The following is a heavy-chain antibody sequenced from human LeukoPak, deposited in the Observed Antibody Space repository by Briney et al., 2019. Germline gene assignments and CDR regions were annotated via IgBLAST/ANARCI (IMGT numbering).Heavy chain of an antibody. J-gene: IGHJ4*02. Sequence: QSGGSLRLSCAASGFTFSDYYMSWVRQAPGKGLEWVSAISGSGGSTYYADSVKGRFTISRDNSKNTLYLQMNSLRAEDTAVYYCAKDGYSSSSVVYFDYWGQGTLVTVSS. V-gene: IGHV3-23*01. D-gene: IGHD6-6*01. CDR3: AKDGYSSSSVVYFDY. CDR2: ISGSGGST. CDR1: GFTFSDYY.